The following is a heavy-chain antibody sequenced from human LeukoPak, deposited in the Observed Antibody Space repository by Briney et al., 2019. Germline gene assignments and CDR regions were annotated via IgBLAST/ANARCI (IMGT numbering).Heavy chain of an antibody. J-gene: IGHJ4*02. CDR3: ARSTLGTMTRLGDY. D-gene: IGHD1-1*01. V-gene: IGHV3-30-3*01. CDR1: GFTVSSYW. CDR2: ISKDGTND. Sequence: GGSLRLSCAASGFTVSSYWMHWVRQAPGKGLEWVALISKDGTNDYYADSVKGRFTISRDNSKNTLYLQMNSLISEDTAVYYCARSTLGTMTRLGDYWGQGTLVTVSS.